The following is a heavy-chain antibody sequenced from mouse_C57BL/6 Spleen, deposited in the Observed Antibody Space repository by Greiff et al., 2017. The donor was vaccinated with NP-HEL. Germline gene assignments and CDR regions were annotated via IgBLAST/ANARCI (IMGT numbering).Heavy chain of an antibody. V-gene: IGHV14-3*01. Sequence: EVQLVESVAELVRPGASVKLSCTASGFNFKNTYMHWVKQRPEQGLEWIGRIDPANGHTKYDPKFQGKATITADTSSNTAYLQLSSLTSEDTAIDYYARDYSNYFDYWGQCTTLTVSS. CDR2: IDPANGHT. J-gene: IGHJ2*01. CDR3: ARDYSNYFDY. D-gene: IGHD2-5*01. CDR1: GFNFKNTY.